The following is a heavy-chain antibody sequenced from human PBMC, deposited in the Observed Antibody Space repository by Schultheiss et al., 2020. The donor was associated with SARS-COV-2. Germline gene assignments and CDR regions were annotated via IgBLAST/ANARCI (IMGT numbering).Heavy chain of an antibody. Sequence: GESLKISCAASGFTFSSYGMHWVRQAPGKGLEWVAVIWYDGSNKYYADSVKGRFTISRDNSKNTLYLQMNSLRAEDTAVYYCARDPAVVGAFDIWGQGTMVTVSS. J-gene: IGHJ3*02. CDR3: ARDPAVVGAFDI. V-gene: IGHV3-33*01. CDR2: IWYDGSNK. D-gene: IGHD4-23*01. CDR1: GFTFSSYG.